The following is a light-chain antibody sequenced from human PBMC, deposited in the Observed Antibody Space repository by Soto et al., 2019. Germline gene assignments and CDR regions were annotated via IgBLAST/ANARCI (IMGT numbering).Light chain of an antibody. CDR3: ISYTSSSLYV. CDR2: DVS. V-gene: IGLV2-14*01. CDR1: SRDVGGHNY. J-gene: IGLJ1*01. Sequence: QTALTQPASVSGSPGQSITISCTGTSRDVGGHNYVSWYQQHPGKAPELMIHDVSNRPSGVSNRFSGSKSGKTASLTISGLQAEDEAEYYCISYTSSSLYVFGTGTKLTVL.